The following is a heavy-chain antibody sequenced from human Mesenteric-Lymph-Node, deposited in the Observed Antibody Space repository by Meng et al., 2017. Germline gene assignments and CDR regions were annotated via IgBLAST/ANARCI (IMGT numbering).Heavy chain of an antibody. CDR3: ARDSSGYYGGEYFQH. Sequence: GESLKISCAASGFTFSSYEMNWVRQAPGKGLEWVSYISSSGSTIYYADSVKGRFTISRDNAKNSLYLQMNSLRAEDTAVYYCARDSSGYYGGEYFQHWGQGTLVTVSS. V-gene: IGHV3-48*03. CDR2: ISSSGSTI. D-gene: IGHD3-22*01. J-gene: IGHJ1*01. CDR1: GFTFSSYE.